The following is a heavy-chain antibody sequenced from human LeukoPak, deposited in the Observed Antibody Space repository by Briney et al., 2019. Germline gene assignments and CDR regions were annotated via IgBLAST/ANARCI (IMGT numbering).Heavy chain of an antibody. CDR3: ARTGGSYYFDY. D-gene: IGHD1-26*01. V-gene: IGHV3-30*03. CDR1: GFTFSRAA. CDR2: MSHDGNNE. Sequence: GGSLRLSCAASGFTFSRAAMHWVRQAPGKGLEWVAVMSHDGNNEYYVDSVKGRFTVSRDNSMNMVYLQMNSLRAEDTAVYFCARTGGSYYFDYWGQGTLVTVSS. J-gene: IGHJ4*02.